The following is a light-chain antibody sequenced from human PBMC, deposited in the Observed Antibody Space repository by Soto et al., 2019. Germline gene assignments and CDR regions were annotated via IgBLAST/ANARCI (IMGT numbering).Light chain of an antibody. CDR2: AAS. CDR1: QSISSY. Sequence: DIQMTQSPSSLSASVGKRATITGRAIQSISSYLNWYQQKPGKAPKLLIYAASSLQSGVPSRFSGSGSGTDFTLTISSLQPEDFATYYCQQSYSTPLTFGGGTKVEIK. V-gene: IGKV1-39*01. CDR3: QQSYSTPLT. J-gene: IGKJ4*01.